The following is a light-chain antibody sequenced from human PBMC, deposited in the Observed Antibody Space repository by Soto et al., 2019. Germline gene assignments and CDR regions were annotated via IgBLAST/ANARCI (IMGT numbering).Light chain of an antibody. V-gene: IGKV3-15*01. Sequence: LTEAPYTLSVSPGEKATLSCRARQAIKNSVAWYQLKDAQVPTLLLNGASTRAAAVPARFSRSGCGTDFTPTISRMEPEDFAVYYCQQYGNHPKTFGQGTKV. CDR3: QQYGNHPKT. CDR2: GAS. CDR1: QAIKNS. J-gene: IGKJ1*01.